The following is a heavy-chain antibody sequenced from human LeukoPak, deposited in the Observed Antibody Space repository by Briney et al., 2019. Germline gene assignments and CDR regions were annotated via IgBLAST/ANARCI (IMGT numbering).Heavy chain of an antibody. V-gene: IGHV3-53*05. Sequence: GGSLRLSCAASGFTVSSNYMSWVRQAPGKGLEWVSVIYSGGSTYYADSVKGRFTISRDNSKNTLYLQMGSLRAEDMAVYYCARVTTGTTLAFDIWGQGTMVTVSS. CDR1: GFTVSSNY. CDR2: IYSGGST. J-gene: IGHJ3*02. CDR3: ARVTTGTTLAFDI. D-gene: IGHD1-1*01.